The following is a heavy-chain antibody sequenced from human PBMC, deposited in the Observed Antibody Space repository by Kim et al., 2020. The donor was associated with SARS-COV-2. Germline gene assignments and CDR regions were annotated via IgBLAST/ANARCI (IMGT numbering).Heavy chain of an antibody. CDR2: INPNSGGT. V-gene: IGHV1-2*02. Sequence: ASVKVSCKASGYTFTGYYMHWVRQAPGQGLEWMGWINPNSGGTNYAQKFQGRVTMTRDTSISTAYMELSRLRSDDTAVYYCARAGEVLGPQGYYYYGMDVWGQGTTVTVSS. D-gene: IGHD3-10*01. J-gene: IGHJ6*02. CDR3: ARAGEVLGPQGYYYYGMDV. CDR1: GYTFTGYY.